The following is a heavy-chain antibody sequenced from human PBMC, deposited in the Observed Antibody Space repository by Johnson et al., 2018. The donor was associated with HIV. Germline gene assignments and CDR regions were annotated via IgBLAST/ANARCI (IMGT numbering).Heavy chain of an antibody. CDR2: MWYDGSNK. V-gene: IGHV3-33*01. Sequence: QVQLVESGGGVVQPGRSLRLSCAASGFTFRTYGMLWVRQAPGKGLEWVAVMWYDGSNKYYADSVKGRFTISRDNAKNSLYLQMNSLRAEDTAVYYCARDLGVDTAMDTIGGNAFDIWGQGTMVTVSS. CDR3: ARDLGVDTAMDTIGGNAFDI. CDR1: GFTFRTYG. J-gene: IGHJ3*02. D-gene: IGHD5-18*01.